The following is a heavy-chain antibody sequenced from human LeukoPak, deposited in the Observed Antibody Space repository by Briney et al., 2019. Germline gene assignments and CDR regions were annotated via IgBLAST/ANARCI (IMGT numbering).Heavy chain of an antibody. V-gene: IGHV1-18*04. CDR3: ARDYDILTGYALFDY. J-gene: IGHJ4*02. CDR2: ISPYNGNT. CDR1: GYTFTSYY. Sequence: ASVKVSCKASGYTFTSYYMHWVRQAPGQGLEWMGGISPYNGNTNYAQKLQGRVTMTTDTSTSTAYMELRSLRSDDTAVYYCARDYDILTGYALFDYWGQGTLVTVSS. D-gene: IGHD3-9*01.